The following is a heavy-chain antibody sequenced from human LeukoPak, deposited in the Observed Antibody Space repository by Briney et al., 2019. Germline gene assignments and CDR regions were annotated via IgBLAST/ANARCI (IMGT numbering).Heavy chain of an antibody. CDR2: IKQDGSEK. V-gene: IGHV3-7*03. Sequence: GGSLRLSCGASGFTFSSNWMSWVRQAPGKGLEWVANIKQDGSEKYYVDSVKGRFTISRDNAKNSLYLQMNSLRVEDTAIYYCVRHDWFDPWGQGTLVTVSS. CDR1: GFTFSSNW. CDR3: VRHDWFDP. J-gene: IGHJ5*02.